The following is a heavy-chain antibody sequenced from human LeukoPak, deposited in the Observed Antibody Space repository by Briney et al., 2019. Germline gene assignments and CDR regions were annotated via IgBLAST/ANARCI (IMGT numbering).Heavy chain of an antibody. CDR3: ARDQFTNGGKKDY. CDR2: ISYDGSNK. D-gene: IGHD2-2*01. CDR1: GFTFSSYA. Sequence: SGGSLRLSCAASGFTFSSYAMHWVRQAPGKGLEWVVVISYDGSNKYYADSVKGRFTISRDNSKNTLYLQMNSLRAEDTAVYYCARDQFTNGGKKDYWGQGTLVTVSS. V-gene: IGHV3-30-3*01. J-gene: IGHJ4*02.